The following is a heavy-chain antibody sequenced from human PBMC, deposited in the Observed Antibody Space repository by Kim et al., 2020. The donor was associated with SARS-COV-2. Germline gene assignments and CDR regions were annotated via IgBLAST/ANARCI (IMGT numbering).Heavy chain of an antibody. V-gene: IGHV4-39*01. CDR2: IYYSGST. CDR3: ARHEYSSGWAIWYFDL. Sequence: SDTLSLTCTVSGGSISSSSYYWGWIRQPPGKGLEWIGSIYYSGSTYYNPSLKSRVTISVDTSKNQFSLKLSSVTAADTAVYYCARHEYSSGWAIWYFDLWGRGTLVTVSS. D-gene: IGHD6-19*01. J-gene: IGHJ2*01. CDR1: GGSISSSSYY.